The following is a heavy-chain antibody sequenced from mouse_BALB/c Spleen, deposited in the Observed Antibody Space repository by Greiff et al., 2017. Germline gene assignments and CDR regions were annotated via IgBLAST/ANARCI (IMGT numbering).Heavy chain of an antibody. J-gene: IGHJ4*01. Sequence: DVKLQESGPGLVKPSQSLSLTCTVTGYSITSDYAWNWIRQFPGNKLEWMGYISYSGSTSYNPSLKSRISITRDTSKNQFFLQLNSVTTEDTATYYCARRLYDGYYPHYYAMDYWGQGTSVTVSS. CDR2: ISYSGST. D-gene: IGHD2-3*01. CDR3: ARRLYDGYYPHYYAMDY. CDR1: GYSITSDYA. V-gene: IGHV3-2*02.